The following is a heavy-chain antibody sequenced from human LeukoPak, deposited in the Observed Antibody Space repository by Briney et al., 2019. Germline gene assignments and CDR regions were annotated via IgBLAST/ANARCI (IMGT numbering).Heavy chain of an antibody. J-gene: IGHJ4*02. CDR3: ARKVTYYDFWSGYQYYFDY. Sequence: ASVKVSCKASGYTFTSYDINWVRQATGQGLEWMGWMNPNSGNTGYAQKFQGRVTITRNTSISTAYMELSSLRSEDTAVYYCARKVTYYDFWSGYQYYFDYWGQGTLVTVSS. CDR1: GYTFTSYD. D-gene: IGHD3-3*01. V-gene: IGHV1-8*03. CDR2: MNPNSGNT.